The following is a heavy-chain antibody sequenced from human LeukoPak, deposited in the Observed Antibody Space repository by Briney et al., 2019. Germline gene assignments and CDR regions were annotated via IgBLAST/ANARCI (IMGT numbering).Heavy chain of an antibody. CDR2: IKQDGSEK. Sequence: GGSLRLSCAASGFTFSSHWMSWVRQAPGKGLEWVANIKQDGSEKYYVDSVKGRFTISRDNAKNSLYLQMNSLRAEDTAVYYCARDGWDFWSGYYNGGGYYFDYWGQGTLVTVSS. D-gene: IGHD3-3*01. V-gene: IGHV3-7*01. CDR1: GFTFSSHW. J-gene: IGHJ4*02. CDR3: ARDGWDFWSGYYNGGGYYFDY.